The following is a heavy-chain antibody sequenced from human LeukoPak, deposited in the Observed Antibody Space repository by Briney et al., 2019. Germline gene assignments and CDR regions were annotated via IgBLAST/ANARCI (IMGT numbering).Heavy chain of an antibody. CDR2: VTGNGGST. J-gene: IGHJ3*02. CDR3: ARDRSYGSFDI. V-gene: IGHV3-20*01. CDR1: GFTFTTYW. D-gene: IGHD5-18*01. Sequence: PGGSLRLSCAASGFTFTTYWMSWVRQAPGKGLEWISGVTGNGGSTGYADSVKGRFTISRDNAKNSLYLQLNSLRAEDTALYHCARDRSYGSFDIWGQGTMVTVSS.